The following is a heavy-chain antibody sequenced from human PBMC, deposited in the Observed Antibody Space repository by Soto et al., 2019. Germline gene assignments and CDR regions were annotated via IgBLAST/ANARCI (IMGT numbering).Heavy chain of an antibody. D-gene: IGHD2-2*01. Sequence: WGSLRLSCAASGFAFISYTIHLFRHSPLKGLEWVSSISTSSTYRYIADSVTGRFTISRDNAQNSLYLQMTSLRAEDTAVYYCARDGSGAAANPYFDYWGQGTLVTVSS. V-gene: IGHV3-21*04. CDR3: ARDGSGAAANPYFDY. CDR1: GFAFISYT. CDR2: ISTSSTYR. J-gene: IGHJ4*02.